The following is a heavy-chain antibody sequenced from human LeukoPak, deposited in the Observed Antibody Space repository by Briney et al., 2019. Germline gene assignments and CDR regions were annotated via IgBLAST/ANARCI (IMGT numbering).Heavy chain of an antibody. CDR2: IYYSGST. CDR3: LNGVYDFWSGYYLDYYFDY. D-gene: IGHD3-3*01. CDR1: GCSISSSSYY. Sequence: SETLSLTCTASGCSISSSSYYWGWHRPPPGQGLVWIGSIYYSGSTYYNPSLKSRAIISVDTTKNQFFLMLSSVTAADTAVYYYLNGVYDFWSGYYLDYYFDYWGQGTLVTVSS. V-gene: IGHV4-39*01. J-gene: IGHJ4*02.